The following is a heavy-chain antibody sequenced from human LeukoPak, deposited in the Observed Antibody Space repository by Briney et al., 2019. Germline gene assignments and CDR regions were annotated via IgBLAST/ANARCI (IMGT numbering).Heavy chain of an antibody. Sequence: GASVKVSCKASGYTFTGYYMHWVRQAPGQGLEWMGWINPNSGGTNYAQKFQGRVTMTRDTSISTAYMELSRLRSEDTAVYYCASVSDSSSWWVDYWGQGTLVTVSS. CDR3: ASVSDSSSWWVDY. J-gene: IGHJ4*02. D-gene: IGHD6-13*01. CDR2: INPNSGGT. V-gene: IGHV1-2*02. CDR1: GYTFTGYY.